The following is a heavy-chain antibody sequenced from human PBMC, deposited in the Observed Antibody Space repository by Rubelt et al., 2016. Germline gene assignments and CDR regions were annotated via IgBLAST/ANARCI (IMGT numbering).Heavy chain of an antibody. CDR2: IYYSGST. J-gene: IGHJ4*02. Sequence: QLQLQESGPGLVKPSETLSLTCTVSGGSISSSSYYWGWIRQPPGKGLEWIGYIYYSGSTNYNPSLKSRVIISVDRSKNQLSRKLSSVTAADTAVYYCARTRTSIIWSGPKIDYWGQGTLVTVSS. D-gene: IGHD3-3*01. CDR1: GGSISSSSYY. V-gene: IGHV4-61*05. CDR3: ARTRTSIIWSGPKIDY.